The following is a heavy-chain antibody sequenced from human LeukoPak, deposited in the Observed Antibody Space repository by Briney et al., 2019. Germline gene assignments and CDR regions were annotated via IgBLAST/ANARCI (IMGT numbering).Heavy chain of an antibody. CDR1: GFTFSSYG. CDR2: ISYDGSNK. J-gene: IGHJ5*02. Sequence: GGSLRLSCAASGFTFSSYGMHWVRQAPGKGLEWVAVISYDGSNKYYADSVKGRFTISRDNSKNTLYLQMNSLRAEDTAVYYCAKEAAQTYYYGSGSHGNWFDPWGQGTLVTVSS. D-gene: IGHD3-10*01. V-gene: IGHV3-30*18. CDR3: AKEAAQTYYYGSGSHGNWFDP.